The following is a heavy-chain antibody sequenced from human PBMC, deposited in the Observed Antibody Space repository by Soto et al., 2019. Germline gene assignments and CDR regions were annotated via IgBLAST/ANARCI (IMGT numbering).Heavy chain of an antibody. D-gene: IGHD1-26*01. Sequence: QVQLQESGPGLVKPSQTLSLTCTVSGGSISSGGYYWSWIRQHPGKGLEWIGYIYYSGSTYYNPSLKSRVSTSVDPSKNPSSRKLSSVTAAATAVYYCARVGGTNWFDPWGQGTLVTVSS. CDR1: GGSISSGGYY. CDR2: IYYSGST. CDR3: ARVGGTNWFDP. V-gene: IGHV4-31*03. J-gene: IGHJ5*02.